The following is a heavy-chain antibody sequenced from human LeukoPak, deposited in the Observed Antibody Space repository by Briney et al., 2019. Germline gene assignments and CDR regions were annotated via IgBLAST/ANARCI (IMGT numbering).Heavy chain of an antibody. CDR3: ARLFGVVPAAYFDY. V-gene: IGHV1-69*13. D-gene: IGHD2-2*01. Sequence: SVKVSCTASGYTFTDYYMHWVRQAPGQGLEWMGGIIPIFGTANYAQKFQGRVTITADESTSTAYMELSSLRSEDTAVYYCARLFGVVPAAYFDYWGQGTLVTVSS. CDR2: IIPIFGTA. J-gene: IGHJ4*02. CDR1: GYTFTDYY.